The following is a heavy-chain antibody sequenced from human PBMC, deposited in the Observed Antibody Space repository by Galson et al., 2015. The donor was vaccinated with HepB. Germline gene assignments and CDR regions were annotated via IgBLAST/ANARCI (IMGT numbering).Heavy chain of an antibody. J-gene: IGHJ6*03. V-gene: IGHV4-61*02. CDR2: IYTSGST. Sequence: TLSLTCTVSGGSISSGSYYWSWIRQPAGKGLEWIGRIYTSGSTNYNPSLKSRVTMSVDTSKNQFSLKLSSVTAADTAVYYCARDHRYDFWSGYRASYYYYYMDVWGKGTTVTVSS. D-gene: IGHD3-3*01. CDR3: ARDHRYDFWSGYRASYYYYYMDV. CDR1: GGSISSGSYY.